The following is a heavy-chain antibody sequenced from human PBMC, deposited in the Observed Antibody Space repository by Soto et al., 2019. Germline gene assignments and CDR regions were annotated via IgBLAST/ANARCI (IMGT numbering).Heavy chain of an antibody. Sequence: QVQLVQSGAEVKKPGSSVKVSCKASGGTFSSYAISWVRQAPGQGLEWMGGIIPIFGTANYAQKFQGRVTITADESTSTAYMQLSSLRSEDTAVYYCASEAAYYYDSSGYYSVGWGSAYWGQGTLVTVSS. CDR1: GGTFSSYA. V-gene: IGHV1-69*01. J-gene: IGHJ4*02. CDR2: IIPIFGTA. CDR3: ASEAAYYYDSSGYYSVGWGSAY. D-gene: IGHD3-22*01.